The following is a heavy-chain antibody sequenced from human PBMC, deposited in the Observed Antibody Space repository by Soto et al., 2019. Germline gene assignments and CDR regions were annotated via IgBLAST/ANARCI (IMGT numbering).Heavy chain of an antibody. CDR1: GGSISNSSYL. J-gene: IGHJ4*02. CDR3: SKIAVSGLRTGLAF. D-gene: IGHD6-19*01. V-gene: IGHV4-39*01. Sequence: SETLSLTCTVSGGSISNSSYLWGWIRQPPGKGLQWIGSVSYSGSTYYNPSLKSRVTISVDTSKTQSSLRLSSVTAADTAAYYCSKIAVSGLRTGLAFWGKGALVTVSS. CDR2: VSYSGST.